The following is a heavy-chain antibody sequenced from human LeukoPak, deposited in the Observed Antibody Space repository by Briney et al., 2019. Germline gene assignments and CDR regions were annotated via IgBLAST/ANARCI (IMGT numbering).Heavy chain of an antibody. CDR3: ATDRGVVTFYYFDY. V-gene: IGHV1-24*01. J-gene: IGHJ4*02. CDR2: FDPEDGET. D-gene: IGHD2-21*02. CDR1: GYTLTELS. Sequence: ASVKASCKVSGYTLTELSMHWVRQAPGKGLEWMGGFDPEDGETIYAQKFQGRVTMTEDTSTDTAYMELSSLRSEDTAVYYCATDRGVVTFYYFDYWGQGTLVTVSS.